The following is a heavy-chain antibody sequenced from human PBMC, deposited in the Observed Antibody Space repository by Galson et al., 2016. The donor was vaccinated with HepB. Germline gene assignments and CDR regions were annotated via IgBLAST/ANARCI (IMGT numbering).Heavy chain of an antibody. D-gene: IGHD1-14*01. V-gene: IGHV3-23*01. CDR1: GFTFSSYA. Sequence: LRLSCAASGFTFSSYAMTWVRQAPGKGLEWVSTISASGDTTYYADSVKGRFTISRDNAKNTLYLQMSSLRAEDTAVYYCAHGKVPYLLTTFDYWGQGSLVTVSS. CDR2: ISASGDTT. J-gene: IGHJ4*02. CDR3: AHGKVPYLLTTFDY.